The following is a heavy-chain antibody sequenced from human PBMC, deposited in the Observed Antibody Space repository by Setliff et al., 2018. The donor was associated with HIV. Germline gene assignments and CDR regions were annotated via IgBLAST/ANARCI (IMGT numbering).Heavy chain of an antibody. CDR3: SRGNQRFGGFGWFDP. CDR1: GGSLSGHH. CDR2: INHGGST. Sequence: SETLSLTCAVFGGSLSGHHWNWIRQPPGKGLEWIGEINHGGSTHYNPSLQSRVTVSVETSKHQFALKLTSVTAADTAVYYCSRGNQRFGGFGWFDPWGQGTLVTVSS. V-gene: IGHV4-34*01. J-gene: IGHJ5*02. D-gene: IGHD3-10*01.